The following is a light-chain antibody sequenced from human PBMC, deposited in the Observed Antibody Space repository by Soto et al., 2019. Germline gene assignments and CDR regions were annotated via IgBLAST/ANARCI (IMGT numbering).Light chain of an antibody. Sequence: QSALTQPASVSGSPGQSITISCTGTRSDVGAYNYVSGYQQHPGKDPKLMILEVSDGPSGVSNRFSGSKSGNTASLTISGLKAADEADYYCSSYTSSNTLVFGGGTQLTVL. CDR1: RSDVGAYNY. CDR2: EVS. J-gene: IGLJ2*01. V-gene: IGLV2-14*01. CDR3: SSYTSSNTLV.